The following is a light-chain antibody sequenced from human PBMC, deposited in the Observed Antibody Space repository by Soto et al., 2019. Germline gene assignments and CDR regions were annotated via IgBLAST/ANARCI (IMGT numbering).Light chain of an antibody. CDR2: SDD. V-gene: IGLV1-36*01. CDR1: SSNIGNNA. Sequence: QSVLTQPPSVSEAPRQRVTISCSGSSSNIGNNAVNWYQQLPGKAPKLLIYSDDLLPSGVSDRFSGSKSGTSASLAISGLQSEDEADYYCAAWEDSLNGVVFGGGTQLTVL. J-gene: IGLJ2*01. CDR3: AAWEDSLNGVV.